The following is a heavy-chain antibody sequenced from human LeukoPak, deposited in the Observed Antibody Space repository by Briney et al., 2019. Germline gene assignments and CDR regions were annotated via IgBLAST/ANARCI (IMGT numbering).Heavy chain of an antibody. CDR3: ARMVSIAAVDTYFDY. Sequence: GESLMISCKGSGYSFTSYWIGWVRQLPGKGLEWMGIIYPGDSDTRYSPSFQGQVTISADKSISTACLQWSSLKASDTAMYYCARMVSIAAVDTYFDYWGQGTLVTVSS. V-gene: IGHV5-51*01. D-gene: IGHD6-13*01. J-gene: IGHJ4*02. CDR2: IYPGDSDT. CDR1: GYSFTSYW.